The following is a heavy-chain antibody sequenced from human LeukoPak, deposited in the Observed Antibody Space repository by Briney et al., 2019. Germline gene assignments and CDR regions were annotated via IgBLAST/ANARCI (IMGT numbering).Heavy chain of an antibody. CDR2: IIPIFGTA. CDR3: ARDGGDFWSGYYGY. CDR1: GGTFSSYA. J-gene: IGHJ4*02. Sequence: ASVKVSCKASGGTFSSYAISWVRQAPGQGLEWMGGIIPIFGTANYAQKFQGRVTITTDESTSTAYMELSSLRSEDTAVYYCARDGGDFWSGYYGYWGQGTLVTVSS. V-gene: IGHV1-69*05. D-gene: IGHD3-3*01.